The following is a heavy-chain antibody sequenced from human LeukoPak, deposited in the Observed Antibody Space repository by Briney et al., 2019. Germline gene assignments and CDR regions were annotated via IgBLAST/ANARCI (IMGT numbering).Heavy chain of an antibody. CDR2: IYPGDSDT. CDR1: GYSFTSYW. Sequence: PGESLEISCKGSGYSFTSYWIGWVRQMPGKGLEWMGIIYPGDSDTRYSPSFQGQVTISADKSISTAYLQWSSLKASDTAMYYCARQFSGLGGNPSGMDVWGQGTTVTVSS. CDR3: ARQFSGLGGNPSGMDV. J-gene: IGHJ6*02. V-gene: IGHV5-51*01. D-gene: IGHD4-23*01.